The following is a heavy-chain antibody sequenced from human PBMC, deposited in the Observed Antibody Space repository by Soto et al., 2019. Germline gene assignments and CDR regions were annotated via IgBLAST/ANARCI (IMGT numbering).Heavy chain of an antibody. CDR1: GGSISSYY. J-gene: IGHJ5*02. D-gene: IGHD3-9*01. CDR3: ARAGAITIFFGPTEGWFDP. CDR2: IYTSGST. Sequence: SETLSLTCTVSGGSISSYYWSWIRQPAGKGLEWIGRIYTSGSTNYNPSLKSRVTMSVDTSKNQFSLKLSSVTAADTAVYYCARAGAITIFFGPTEGWFDPWGQGTLVTVSS. V-gene: IGHV4-4*07.